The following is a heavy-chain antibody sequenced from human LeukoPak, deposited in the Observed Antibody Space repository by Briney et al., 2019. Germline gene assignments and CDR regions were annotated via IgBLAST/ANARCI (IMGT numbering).Heavy chain of an antibody. CDR3: ARDDDY. Sequence: SETLSLTCTVSGGSISGYYWSWIRQPPGKGLEWIGYIYYSGSTNYNPSLKSRVTISVDTSKNQFSLKLSSVTAADTAVYYCARDDDYWGQGTLVTVSS. CDR1: GGSISGYY. J-gene: IGHJ4*02. V-gene: IGHV4-59*01. CDR2: IYYSGST.